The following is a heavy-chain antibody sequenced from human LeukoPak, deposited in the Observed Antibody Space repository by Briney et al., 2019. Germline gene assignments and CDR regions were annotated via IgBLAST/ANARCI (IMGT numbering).Heavy chain of an antibody. CDR2: IIPIFGTA. CDR1: GGTFSSYA. V-gene: IGHV1-69*13. CDR3: ARDRGAVAGPGWGPFDC. J-gene: IGHJ4*02. D-gene: IGHD6-19*01. Sequence: GASVKVSCKASGGTFSSYAISWVRQAPGQGLEWMGGIIPIFGTANYAQKFQGRVTITADESTSTAYMELSSLRSEDTAVYYCARDRGAVAGPGWGPFDCWGQGTLVTVSS.